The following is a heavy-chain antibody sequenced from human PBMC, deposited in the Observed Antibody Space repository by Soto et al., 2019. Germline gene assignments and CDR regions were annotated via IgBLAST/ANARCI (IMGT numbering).Heavy chain of an antibody. CDR1: GFTFSSYA. J-gene: IGHJ3*02. Sequence: GGSLRLSCAASGFTFSSYAMSWVRQAPGKGLEWVSAISGSGGSTYYADSVKGRFTISRDNSKNTLYLQMNSLRAEDTAVYYCAKAGDFWSGYYGINAFDIWGQGTMVTVSS. D-gene: IGHD3-3*01. V-gene: IGHV3-23*01. CDR2: ISGSGGST. CDR3: AKAGDFWSGYYGINAFDI.